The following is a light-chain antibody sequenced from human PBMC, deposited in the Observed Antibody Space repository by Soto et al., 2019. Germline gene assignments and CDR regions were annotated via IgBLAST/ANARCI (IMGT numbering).Light chain of an antibody. V-gene: IGKV3-20*01. J-gene: IGKJ1*01. Sequence: EGMFMQSPGTVSLSPGERGTLSCGASQSIFRNFLAWYQQKSGQAPRLLIYGASNRATGIPDRFSGSGSGTDFTLTISRLEPEDFAVYYCQQYGTSPRTFGQGTKVEFK. CDR3: QQYGTSPRT. CDR1: QSIFRNF. CDR2: GAS.